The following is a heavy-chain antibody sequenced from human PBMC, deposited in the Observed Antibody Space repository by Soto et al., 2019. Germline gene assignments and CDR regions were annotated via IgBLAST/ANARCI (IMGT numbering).Heavy chain of an antibody. CDR1: GFTFSDYW. V-gene: IGHV3-7*01. J-gene: IGHJ4*02. Sequence: GGSLRLSCAASGFTFSDYWMSWVRQAPGKGLEWVANIKHDGSEKYYVDSVKGRFTTSRDNAKNSLYLQMNSLRAEDTAVYYCARGAVRTYDYWGQGTLVTVSS. CDR2: IKHDGSEK. D-gene: IGHD3-10*01. CDR3: ARGAVRTYDY.